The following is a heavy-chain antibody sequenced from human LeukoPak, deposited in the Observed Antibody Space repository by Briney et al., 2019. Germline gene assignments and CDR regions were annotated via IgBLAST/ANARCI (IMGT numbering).Heavy chain of an antibody. CDR3: ARDPYYYDISGYYP. D-gene: IGHD3-22*01. J-gene: IGHJ5*02. Sequence: SETLSLTCAVYGGSFSGYYWSWIRQPPGKGLEWIGEINHSGSTNYNPSLKSRVTISVDTSKNQFSLKLSSVTAADTAVYYCARDPYYYDISGYYPWGQGTLVTVSS. V-gene: IGHV4-34*01. CDR1: GGSFSGYY. CDR2: INHSGST.